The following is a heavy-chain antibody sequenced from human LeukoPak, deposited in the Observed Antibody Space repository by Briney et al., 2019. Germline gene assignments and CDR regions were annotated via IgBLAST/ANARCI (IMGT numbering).Heavy chain of an antibody. CDR2: ISSSSSYI. CDR3: ARWDTAMDETLDY. V-gene: IGHV3-21*01. J-gene: IGHJ4*02. Sequence: GGSLRLSCAASGFTFSSYSMNWVRQAPGKGLEWVSSISSSSSYIYYADSVKGRFTISRDNAKNSPYLQMNSLRAEDTAVYYCARWDTAMDETLDYWGQGTLVTVSS. CDR1: GFTFSSYS. D-gene: IGHD5-18*01.